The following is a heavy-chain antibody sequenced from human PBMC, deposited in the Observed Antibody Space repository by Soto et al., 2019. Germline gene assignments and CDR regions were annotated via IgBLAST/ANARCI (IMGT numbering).Heavy chain of an antibody. D-gene: IGHD2-2*01. J-gene: IGHJ4*02. CDR1: GFTFSDYY. CDR3: AREEYCSSTSCYGEDY. Sequence: QVQLVESGGGLVKPGGSLRLSCAASGFTFSDYYMSWIRQAPGKGLEWVSYISSSGSTIYYADSVKGRITISRDNAMNSLYLQMNSLRAEDTAVYYCAREEYCSSTSCYGEDYWGQGTLVTVSS. CDR2: ISSSGSTI. V-gene: IGHV3-11*01.